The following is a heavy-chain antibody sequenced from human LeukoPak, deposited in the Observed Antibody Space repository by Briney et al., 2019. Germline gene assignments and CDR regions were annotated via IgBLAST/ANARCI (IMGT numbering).Heavy chain of an antibody. CDR1: GYTFTSYD. Sequence: ASVKVSCKASGYTFTSYDINWVRQATGQGLEWMGWINTNTGNPTYAQGFTGRFVFSLDTSVSTAYLQISSLKAEDTAVYYCARDHPLYGSGSGDDAFDIWGQGTMVTVSS. CDR2: INTNTGNP. V-gene: IGHV7-4-1*02. CDR3: ARDHPLYGSGSGDDAFDI. D-gene: IGHD3-10*01. J-gene: IGHJ3*02.